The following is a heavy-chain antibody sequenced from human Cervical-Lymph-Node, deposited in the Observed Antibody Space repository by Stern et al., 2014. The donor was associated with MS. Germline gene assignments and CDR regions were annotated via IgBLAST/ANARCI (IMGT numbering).Heavy chain of an antibody. CDR2: IYASGST. CDR1: GGSISSGSYH. J-gene: IGHJ6*02. CDR3: LAVADTYSYYGLDV. V-gene: IGHV4-61*02. D-gene: IGHD6-19*01. Sequence: QLQLQESGPGLVKPSQTLSVTCTVSGGSISSGSYHWSWVRQPAGKRLAWIRRIYASGSTNYTPSLQSRLPTSADTTKNQSSLNLSSVPAADTAVYYCLAVADTYSYYGLDVWGQGTTVTVSS.